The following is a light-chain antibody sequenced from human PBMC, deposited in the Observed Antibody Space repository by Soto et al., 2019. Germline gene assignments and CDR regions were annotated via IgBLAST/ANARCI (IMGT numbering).Light chain of an antibody. J-gene: IGLJ1*01. CDR2: EVY. CDR1: SSDVGGYNY. V-gene: IGLV2-8*01. CDR3: SSYVGTNSYV. Sequence: QSALTQPPSASGSPGQSVTISCTGTSSDVGGYNYVSWYQQHPGKAPKLIMYEVYKRPSGVPDRFSGSKSGNTAALTVSGLQAEDEADYYCSSYVGTNSYVFGTGTKLTVL.